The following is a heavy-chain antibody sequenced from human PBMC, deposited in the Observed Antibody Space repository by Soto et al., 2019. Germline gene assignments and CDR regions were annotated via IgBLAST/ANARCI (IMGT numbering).Heavy chain of an antibody. Sequence: PSETLSLTCTVSGGSISSSSYYWGWIRQPPGKGLEWIGSIYYSGSTSYNPSLKSRVTISVDTSKNQFSLKLSSVTAADTAVYYCARGGQYGGKNAFDIWGQGTMVTVS. V-gene: IGHV4-39*07. CDR1: GGSISSSSYY. CDR2: IYYSGST. D-gene: IGHD2-15*01. CDR3: ARGGQYGGKNAFDI. J-gene: IGHJ3*02.